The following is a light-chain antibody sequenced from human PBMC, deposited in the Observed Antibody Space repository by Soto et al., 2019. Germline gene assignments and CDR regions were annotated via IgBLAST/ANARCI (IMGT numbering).Light chain of an antibody. CDR3: QEYNNWPLLT. V-gene: IGKV1-5*03. J-gene: IGKJ5*01. Sequence: DIQMTQSPSALSASVGDRVTITCRASQTISSWLAWYQQKPGKAPKLLIYKASTLKSGVPSRFSGSGSGTEFTLTISSLQSEDFAVYYCQEYNNWPLLTFGQGTRLEIK. CDR1: QTISSW. CDR2: KAS.